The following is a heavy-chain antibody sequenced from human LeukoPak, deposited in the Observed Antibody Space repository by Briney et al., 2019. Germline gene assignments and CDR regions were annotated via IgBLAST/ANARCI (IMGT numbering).Heavy chain of an antibody. CDR3: AMGDYYGSGEFDP. D-gene: IGHD3-10*01. Sequence: ASVKVSCKASGYTFTSYAMHWVRQAPGQRLEWMGWINAGNGNTKYSQEFQGRVTITRDTSASTAYMELSSLRSEDMAVYYCAMGDYYGSGEFDPWGQGTLVTVSS. V-gene: IGHV1-3*03. J-gene: IGHJ5*02. CDR2: INAGNGNT. CDR1: GYTFTSYA.